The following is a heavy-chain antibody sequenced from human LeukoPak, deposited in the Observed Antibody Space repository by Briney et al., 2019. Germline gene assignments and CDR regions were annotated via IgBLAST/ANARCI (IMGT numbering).Heavy chain of an antibody. CDR1: GFTFSSYA. V-gene: IGHV3-30-3*01. CDR3: ARAPDTAMALINYYYYMDV. J-gene: IGHJ6*03. Sequence: GGSLRLSCAASGFTFSSYAMHWVRQAPGKGLEWVAVISYDGSNKYYADSVKGRFTISRDNSKNTLYLQMNSLRAEDTAVYYCARAPDTAMALINYYYYMDVWGKGTTVTVSS. CDR2: ISYDGSNK. D-gene: IGHD5-18*01.